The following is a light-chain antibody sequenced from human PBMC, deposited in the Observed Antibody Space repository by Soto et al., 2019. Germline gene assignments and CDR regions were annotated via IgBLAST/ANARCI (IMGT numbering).Light chain of an antibody. J-gene: IGKJ1*01. Sequence: DIQMTPSPSTLSASVGDRVVITCRASQTVSTWLAWYQQKPGKAPKLLISKASTLESGVPPRFSGSGSGTEFTLTISSLQPEDFATYYCQQYDGNWWTFGQGTKVEIK. CDR2: KAS. CDR3: QQYDGNWWT. V-gene: IGKV1-5*03. CDR1: QTVSTW.